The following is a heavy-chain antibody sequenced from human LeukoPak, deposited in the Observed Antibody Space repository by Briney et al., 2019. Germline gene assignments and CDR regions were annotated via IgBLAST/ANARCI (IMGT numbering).Heavy chain of an antibody. Sequence: GGSLRLSCAASGXTFSSYAMHWVRQAPGKGLEWVAVVSYDGSNKYYADSVKGRFTISRDNSKNTLYLQMNSLRAEDTAVYYCASESKYSSGWVDYWGQGTLVTVSS. D-gene: IGHD6-19*01. V-gene: IGHV3-30-3*01. CDR3: ASESKYSSGWVDY. CDR2: VSYDGSNK. CDR1: GXTFSSYA. J-gene: IGHJ4*02.